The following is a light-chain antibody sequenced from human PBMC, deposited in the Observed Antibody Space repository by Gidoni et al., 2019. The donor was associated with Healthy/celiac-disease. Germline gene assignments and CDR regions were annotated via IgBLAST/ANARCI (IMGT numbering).Light chain of an antibody. J-gene: IGKJ1*01. Sequence: LAVSLGERATINCKSSQSVLYSSNNKNYLAWYQQKPGQPPKLLIYWASTRESGVPDRFSGSGSGTDFTLTISSLQAEDVAVYYCQQYYSTPTFGQGTKVEIK. V-gene: IGKV4-1*01. CDR3: QQYYSTPT. CDR1: QSVLYSSNNKNY. CDR2: WAS.